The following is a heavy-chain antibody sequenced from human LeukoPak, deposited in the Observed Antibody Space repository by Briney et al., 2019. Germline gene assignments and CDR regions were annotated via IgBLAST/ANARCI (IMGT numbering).Heavy chain of an antibody. CDR3: ARSGYRYGADALDI. CDR1: EFSVGSSY. V-gene: IGHV3-66*01. CDR2: IYSGGST. J-gene: IGHJ3*02. Sequence: GGSLRLSCAASEFSVGSSYMTWVRQAPGKGLEWVSLIYSGGSTYYADSVKGRSTISRDNSKNTLYLQMNSLRAEDTAVYYCARSGYRYGADALDIWGQGTMVTVSS. D-gene: IGHD5-18*01.